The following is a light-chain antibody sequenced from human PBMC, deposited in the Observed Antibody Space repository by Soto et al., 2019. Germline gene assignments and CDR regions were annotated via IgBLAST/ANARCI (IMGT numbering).Light chain of an antibody. CDR3: ASYARGSTLVV. V-gene: IGLV2-14*02. CDR2: EGS. Sequence: QSALTQPASVSGSPGQSITISCTGSISDIGTYNLVSWFQQHPGKAPKLMIYEGSKRPSGVSNRFSGSKSGNTASLTISGLQAEDEADYYCASYARGSTLVVFGGGTKVTVL. CDR1: ISDIGTYNL. J-gene: IGLJ2*01.